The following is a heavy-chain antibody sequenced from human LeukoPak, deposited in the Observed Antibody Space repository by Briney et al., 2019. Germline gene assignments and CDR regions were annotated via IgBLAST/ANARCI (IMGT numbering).Heavy chain of an antibody. CDR2: MNPNSGNT. J-gene: IGHJ5*02. D-gene: IGHD3-10*01. CDR3: ARYSMVRGVMVSWFDP. Sequence: ASVKVSCKASGYTFTSYDIHWVRQATGQGLEWMGWMNPNSGNTGYAQKFQGRVTMTRNTSISTAYMELSSLRSEDTAVYYCARYSMVRGVMVSWFDPWGQGTLVTVSS. CDR1: GYTFTSYD. V-gene: IGHV1-8*01.